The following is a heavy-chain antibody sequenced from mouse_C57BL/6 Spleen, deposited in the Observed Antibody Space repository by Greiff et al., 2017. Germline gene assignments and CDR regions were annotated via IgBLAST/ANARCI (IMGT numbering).Heavy chain of an antibody. J-gene: IGHJ3*01. Sequence: EVKLMESGAELVKPGASVKLSCTASGFNIKDYYMHWVKQRTEQGLEWIGRIDPEDGETKYAPKFQGKATITADTSSNTAYLQLSSLTSEDTAVYYCATFSITTVVDAWFAYWGQGTLVTVSA. V-gene: IGHV14-2*01. CDR3: ATFSITTVVDAWFAY. CDR1: GFNIKDYY. D-gene: IGHD1-1*01. CDR2: IDPEDGET.